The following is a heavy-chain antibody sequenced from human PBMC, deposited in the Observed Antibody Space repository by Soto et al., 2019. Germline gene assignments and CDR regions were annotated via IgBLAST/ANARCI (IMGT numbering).Heavy chain of an antibody. CDR2: INHSGST. Sequence: PSETLSLTCAVYGGSFSGYYWSWIRQPPGKGLEWIGEINHSGSTNYNPSLKSRVTISVDTSKNQFSLKPSSVTAADTAVYYCARGRYSSGWFQPVFDYWGQGTLVTVSS. CDR1: GGSFSGYY. V-gene: IGHV4-34*01. D-gene: IGHD6-19*01. J-gene: IGHJ4*02. CDR3: ARGRYSSGWFQPVFDY.